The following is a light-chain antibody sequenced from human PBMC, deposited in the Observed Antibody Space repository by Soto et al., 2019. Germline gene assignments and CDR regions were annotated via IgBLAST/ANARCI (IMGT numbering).Light chain of an antibody. CDR3: HSCDSSLSGYVV. CDR1: SSNIGAGYD. V-gene: IGLV1-40*01. J-gene: IGLJ2*01. Sequence: QSVLTQPPSVSGAPGQRVTISCTGSSSNIGAGYDVHWYQQLPGTAPKLLIYGNSNRPSGVPVRFSGSKSGTSASLAITGLEAEDEDDYYCHSCDSSLSGYVVFGGGTKLTVL. CDR2: GNS.